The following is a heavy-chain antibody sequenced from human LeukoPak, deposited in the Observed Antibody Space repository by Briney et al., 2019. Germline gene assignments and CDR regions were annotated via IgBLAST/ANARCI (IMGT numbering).Heavy chain of an antibody. Sequence: SVKVSCKASGFTFTSSAMQWVRQARGQRLEWIGWIVVGSGNTNYAQKFQERVTITRDMSTSTAYMELSSLRSEDTAVYYCARGIPDSSGYYVAFDIWGQGTMVTVSS. J-gene: IGHJ3*02. CDR1: GFTFTSSA. CDR3: ARGIPDSSGYYVAFDI. V-gene: IGHV1-58*02. D-gene: IGHD3-22*01. CDR2: IVVGSGNT.